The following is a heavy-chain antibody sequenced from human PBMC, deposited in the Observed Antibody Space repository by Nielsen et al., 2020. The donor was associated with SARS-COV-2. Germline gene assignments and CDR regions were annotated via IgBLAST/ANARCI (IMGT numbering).Heavy chain of an antibody. V-gene: IGHV3-30-3*02. D-gene: IGHD5-12*01. CDR1: GFTFSSFA. J-gene: IGHJ6*02. CDR2: ISYDGKTK. CDR3: AKILFTSQRLRHYYYYYGMDV. Sequence: GESLKISCAASGFTFSSFAMHWVRQAPGKGLEWVAVISYDGKTKYYADSVKGRFTISRDNSKNTLYLQMNSLRAEDTAVYYCAKILFTSQRLRHYYYYYGMDVWGQGTTVTVSS.